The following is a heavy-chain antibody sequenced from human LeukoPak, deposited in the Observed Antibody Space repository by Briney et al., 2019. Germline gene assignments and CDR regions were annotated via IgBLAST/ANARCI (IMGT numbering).Heavy chain of an antibody. J-gene: IGHJ4*02. CDR3: ARGRHYYGSGIPSDY. Sequence: GASVKVSCKASGYTFTSYGINWVRQAPGQGLEWMGWIGAYNGNTNYAQKVQGRVTMTTDTSTSTAYMELRSLRSDDMAVYYCARGRHYYGSGIPSDYWGQGTLVTVSS. CDR1: GYTFTSYG. V-gene: IGHV1-18*03. CDR2: IGAYNGNT. D-gene: IGHD3-10*01.